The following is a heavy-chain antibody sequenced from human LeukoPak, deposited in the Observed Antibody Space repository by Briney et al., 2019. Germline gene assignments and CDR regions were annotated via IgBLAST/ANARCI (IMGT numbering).Heavy chain of an antibody. D-gene: IGHD3-22*01. CDR1: VFTFSSYE. Sequence: GGPLRLSCAASVFTFSSYEMKWVRQAPGKGLEWLSYISSSGSAIYYADSVKGRFTISRDNAKNSLYLQMNSLRAEDTAVYYCAKGGYFYDSSDAYWGQGTLVTVSS. J-gene: IGHJ4*02. CDR3: AKGGYFYDSSDAY. CDR2: ISSSGSAI. V-gene: IGHV3-48*03.